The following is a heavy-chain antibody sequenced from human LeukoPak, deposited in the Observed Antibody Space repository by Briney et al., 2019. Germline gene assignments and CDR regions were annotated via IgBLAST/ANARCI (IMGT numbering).Heavy chain of an antibody. CDR2: ISSTGGTI. CDR1: GFTFSSNS. CDR3: AKDLRIAAAGTFGDY. D-gene: IGHD6-13*01. V-gene: IGHV3-48*04. J-gene: IGHJ4*02. Sequence: PGGSLRLSCAASGFTFSSNSMNWVRQAPGKGLEWVSYISSTGGTIYYADSMKGRFTISRDNAKNSLYLQMNSLRAEDTAVYYCAKDLRIAAAGTFGDYWGQGTLVTVSS.